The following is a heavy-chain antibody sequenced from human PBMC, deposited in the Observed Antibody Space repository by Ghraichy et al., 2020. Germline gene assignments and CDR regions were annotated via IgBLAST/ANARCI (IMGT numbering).Heavy chain of an antibody. CDR2: IIPIFGTA. CDR3: ARPTCGGDCYLGVYNWFDP. D-gene: IGHD2-21*02. J-gene: IGHJ5*02. Sequence: SVKVSCKASGGTFSSYAISWVRQAPGQGLEWMGGIIPIFGTANYAQKFQGRVTITADKSTSTAYMELSSLRSEDTAVYYCARPTCGGDCYLGVYNWFDPWGQGTLVTVSS. V-gene: IGHV1-69*06. CDR1: GGTFSSYA.